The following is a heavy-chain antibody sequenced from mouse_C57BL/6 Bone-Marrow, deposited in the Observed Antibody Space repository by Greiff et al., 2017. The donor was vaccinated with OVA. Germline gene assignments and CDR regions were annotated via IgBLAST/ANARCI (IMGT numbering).Heavy chain of an antibody. D-gene: IGHD1-1*01. CDR1: GYTFTSYG. V-gene: IGHV1-81*01. CDR2: IYPRSGNT. CDR3: AIPYYGSSLYYAMDY. Sequence: LVESGAELARPGASVKLSCKASGYTFTSYGISWVKQRTGQGLEWIGEIYPRSGNTYYNEKFKGKATLTADKSSSTAYMELRSLTSEDSAVYFCAIPYYGSSLYYAMDYWGQGTSVTVSS. J-gene: IGHJ4*01.